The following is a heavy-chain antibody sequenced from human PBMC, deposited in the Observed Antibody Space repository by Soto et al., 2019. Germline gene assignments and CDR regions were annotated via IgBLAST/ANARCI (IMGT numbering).Heavy chain of an antibody. D-gene: IGHD2-2*01. J-gene: IGHJ6*02. CDR3: ARHDCISSSCYYYYYYSMDV. CDR1: GGTFRSYA. Sequence: QVQLVQSGAEVKKPGSSVKVSCKTYGGTFRSYAISWVRQAPGQGLEWMGGIIPIFDTSNYAQKFQGRVTITADESTSTAYMELISLRSEDTAVYYCARHDCISSSCYYYYYYSMDVLGQGTTVTVSS. V-gene: IGHV1-69*12. CDR2: IIPIFDTS.